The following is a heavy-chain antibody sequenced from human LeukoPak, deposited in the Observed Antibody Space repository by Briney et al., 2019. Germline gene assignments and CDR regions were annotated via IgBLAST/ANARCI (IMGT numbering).Heavy chain of an antibody. J-gene: IGHJ4*02. CDR1: GFTFSSYG. CDR3: AKDPRRYSSGWYYFDY. CDR2: IRYDGSNK. D-gene: IGHD6-19*01. V-gene: IGHV3-30*02. Sequence: PGGSLRLSCAASGFTFSSYGMHWVRQAPGKGLEWVAFIRYDGSNKYYADSVKGRFTISTDNSKNTLYLQMNSLRAEDTAVYYCAKDPRRYSSGWYYFDYWGQGTLVTVSS.